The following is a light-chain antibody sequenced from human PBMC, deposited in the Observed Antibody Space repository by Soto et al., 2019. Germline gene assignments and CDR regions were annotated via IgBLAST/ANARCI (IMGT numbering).Light chain of an antibody. J-gene: IGKJ4*01. Sequence: EIVLTQSPGTLSLSPGERATLSCRPSQSVGSRFLAWYQQKPGQAPRLLIYGASNRATGIPDRFSGSGSGTDFTLTISRLEPEDFAVYYCQQSGTSPPVAFGGGTKVDIK. CDR1: QSVGSRF. V-gene: IGKV3-20*01. CDR2: GAS. CDR3: QQSGTSPPVA.